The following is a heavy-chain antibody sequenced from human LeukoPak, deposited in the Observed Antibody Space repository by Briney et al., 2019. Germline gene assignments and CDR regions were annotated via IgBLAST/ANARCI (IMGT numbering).Heavy chain of an antibody. CDR1: GGSISNKY. J-gene: IGHJ4*02. Sequence: SSETLSLTCTVSGGSISNKYWSWIRQPPGKGLEWIGYIYYSGSTNYNPPLKSRVTILVDTSKKQFSLKLSSVTAADTAVYYCARARLQMRSGYYYFDYWGQGTLVTVSS. D-gene: IGHD5-24*01. V-gene: IGHV4-59*12. CDR3: ARARLQMRSGYYYFDY. CDR2: IYYSGST.